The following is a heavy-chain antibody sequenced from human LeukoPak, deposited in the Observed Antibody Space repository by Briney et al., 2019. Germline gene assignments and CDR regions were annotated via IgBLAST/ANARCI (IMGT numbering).Heavy chain of an antibody. CDR2: ISSSSSYI. Sequence: KAGGSLRLSCAASGFTFSSYSTNWVRQAPGKGLEWVSSISSSSSYIYYADSVKGRFTISRDNAKNSLYLQMNSLRAEDTAVYYCARDRYGDYKNFDYWGQGTLVTVSS. V-gene: IGHV3-21*01. D-gene: IGHD4-17*01. CDR1: GFTFSSYS. CDR3: ARDRYGDYKNFDY. J-gene: IGHJ4*02.